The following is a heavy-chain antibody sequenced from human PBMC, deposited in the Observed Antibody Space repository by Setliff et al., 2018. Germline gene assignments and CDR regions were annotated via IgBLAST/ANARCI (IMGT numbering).Heavy chain of an antibody. CDR2: IDPSGNT. J-gene: IGHJ4*02. CDR3: AGSLGSGSYYNSRPFYSDY. D-gene: IGHD3-10*01. CDR1: GGSISSGSNY. V-gene: IGHV4-61*09. Sequence: GGSISSGSNYWSWIRQPAGRGLEWIGHIDPSGNTNYHPSLKSRVTISGDTSKNQFSLKLTSVTAADTAVYFCAGSLGSGSYYNSRPFYSDYWGQGTLVTVSS.